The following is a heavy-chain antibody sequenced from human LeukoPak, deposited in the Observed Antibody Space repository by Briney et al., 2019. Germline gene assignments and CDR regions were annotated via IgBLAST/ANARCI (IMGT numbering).Heavy chain of an antibody. Sequence: PGGSLRLSCSASGFTFSSYAMHWVRQAPGKGLEYVSAISSNGGSTYYAYSVKGRFTISRDNSKNTLYLQMSSLRAEDTAVYYCVKDLGQQWLVSYFDYWGQGTLVTVSS. J-gene: IGHJ4*02. CDR2: ISSNGGST. CDR1: GFTFSSYA. D-gene: IGHD6-19*01. CDR3: VKDLGQQWLVSYFDY. V-gene: IGHV3-64D*06.